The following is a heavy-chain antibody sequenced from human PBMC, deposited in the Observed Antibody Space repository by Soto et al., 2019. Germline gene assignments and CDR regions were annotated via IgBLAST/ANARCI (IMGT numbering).Heavy chain of an antibody. CDR3: ARHANIVVVPVASFDP. V-gene: IGHV5-10-1*01. CDR2: IDPSDSYT. D-gene: IGHD2-2*01. CDR1: GDRLSSYW. J-gene: IGHJ5*02. Sequence: GAPLKICCKGSGDRLSSYWLSWVLQMPGKGLEWMGRIDPSDSYTKYRPSFQGNVTISADKSISTAYLQWSSLKASDTAMSYCARHANIVVVPVASFDPWGQGTLVTVSS.